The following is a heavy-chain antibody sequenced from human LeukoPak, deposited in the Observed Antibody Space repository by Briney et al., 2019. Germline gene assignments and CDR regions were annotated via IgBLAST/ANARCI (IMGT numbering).Heavy chain of an antibody. Sequence: GGSLRLSCAASGFAFTNAWMNWVRQAPGKGLEWVSRIKSKTDGGTADYAAPVKGRFTISRDDSKNTLYLQMNSLKTEDTAVYYCTTDYYDSSGYYDYWGQGTLVTVSS. V-gene: IGHV3-15*07. J-gene: IGHJ4*02. CDR3: TTDYYDSSGYYDY. CDR1: GFAFTNAW. CDR2: IKSKTDGGTA. D-gene: IGHD3-22*01.